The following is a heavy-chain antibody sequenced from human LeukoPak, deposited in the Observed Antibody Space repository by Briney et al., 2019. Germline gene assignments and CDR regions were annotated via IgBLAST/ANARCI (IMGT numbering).Heavy chain of an antibody. Sequence: GGSLRLSCAASGFIFSNCSMNWVRQAPGKGMEGVSSISSSSTYIFYPDSLEGRFPLSRDNVRNSLYLKMNSLRAEDTAVYYCAGDYEGNLAFDIWGQGTMVTVSS. D-gene: IGHD4-23*01. V-gene: IGHV3-21*01. CDR2: ISSSSTYI. CDR1: GFIFSNCS. CDR3: AGDYEGNLAFDI. J-gene: IGHJ3*02.